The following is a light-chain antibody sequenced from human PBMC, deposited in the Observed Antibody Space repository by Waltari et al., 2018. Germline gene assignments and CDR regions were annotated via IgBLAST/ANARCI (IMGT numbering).Light chain of an antibody. V-gene: IGLV2-14*03. CDR3: SSYISSDTLEL. CDR1: SSDVGGYNY. Sequence: HSALTQPASVSGSPGQSITISCTGTSSDVGGYNYVSWYQQHPGKAPKLMIYDVSKRPSGVSNRFSGSKSGNTASLTSSGLQAEDEADYYCSSYISSDTLELFGGGTSLTVL. J-gene: IGLJ2*01. CDR2: DVS.